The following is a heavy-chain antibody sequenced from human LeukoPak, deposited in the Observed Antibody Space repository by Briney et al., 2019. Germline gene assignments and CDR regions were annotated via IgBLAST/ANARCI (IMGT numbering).Heavy chain of an antibody. CDR1: GYSFTSYW. J-gene: IGHJ5*02. Sequence: GESLKISCKGSGYSFTSYWIGWVRQMPGKGLEWMGIIYPGDSDTRYSPSFQGQVTISADKSISTAYLQWSSLKASDTAMYYCPGNYDILTGPFDPLGKGTLVTVSS. D-gene: IGHD3-9*01. CDR3: PGNYDILTGPFDP. V-gene: IGHV5-51*01. CDR2: IYPGDSDT.